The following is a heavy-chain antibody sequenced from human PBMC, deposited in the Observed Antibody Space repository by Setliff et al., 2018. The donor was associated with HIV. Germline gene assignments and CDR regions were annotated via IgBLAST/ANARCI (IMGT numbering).Heavy chain of an antibody. CDR1: GGSISSNKW. V-gene: IGHV4-4*02. D-gene: IGHD3-3*01. CDR2: IYHSGST. CDR3: ARGGAFWSGYYGFDY. Sequence: PSETLSLTCAVSGGSISSNKWWSWVRQPPGKGLEWIGEIYHSGSTKYNPSLKSRVTISVDKPKNQFSLNLTSVTAADTAVYYCARGGAFWSGYYGFDYWGQGTLVTVSS. J-gene: IGHJ4*02.